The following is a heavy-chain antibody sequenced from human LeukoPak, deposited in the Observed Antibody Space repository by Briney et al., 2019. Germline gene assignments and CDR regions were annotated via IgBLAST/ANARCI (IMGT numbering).Heavy chain of an antibody. CDR2: IYYSGST. D-gene: IGHD7-27*01. CDR1: GDSISSNLYS. Sequence: SETLSLTCTVSGDSISSNLYSWGWIRQPPGKGLEWIGSIYYSGSTYYNPSLKSRVTISVDASKNQFSLKLNSVTAADTAVYYCARPSAISLNGDRPWVFWGQGTLVTVSS. J-gene: IGHJ4*02. CDR3: ARPSAISLNGDRPWVF. V-gene: IGHV4-39*01.